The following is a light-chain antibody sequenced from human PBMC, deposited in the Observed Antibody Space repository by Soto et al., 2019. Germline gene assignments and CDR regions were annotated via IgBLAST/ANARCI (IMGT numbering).Light chain of an antibody. CDR2: KAS. J-gene: IGKJ2*01. CDR3: QQYNSYPYT. V-gene: IGKV1-5*03. CDR1: QSISSW. Sequence: DIQMTQSPSTLSASVGDRVTITCRASQSISSWLAWYQQKPGKAPKILIYKASSLESGVPSSFSGSGSGTEFTLTISSLHPDDVATYYCQQYNSYPYTFGQGTKLEI.